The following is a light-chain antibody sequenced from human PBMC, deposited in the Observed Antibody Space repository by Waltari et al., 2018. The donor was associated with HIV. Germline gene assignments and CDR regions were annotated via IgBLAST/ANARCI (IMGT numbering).Light chain of an antibody. CDR2: KND. CDR1: TSAIGHNY. V-gene: IGLV1-47*01. CDR3: AAWDDIRSGWI. Sequence: QSVLTQTPSASGTPGQRVTISCSGSTSAIGHNYVYWFQQFPGTPAKVLIYKNDPRHSGVSDRFSASKSGTSASLASSGLRTEDESDFYCAAWDDIRSGWIFGGGTKLTVL. J-gene: IGLJ2*01.